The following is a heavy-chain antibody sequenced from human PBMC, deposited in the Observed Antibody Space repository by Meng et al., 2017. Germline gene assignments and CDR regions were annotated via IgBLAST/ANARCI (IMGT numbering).Heavy chain of an antibody. CDR1: GFTFSSYA. V-gene: IGHV3-21*01. CDR2: ISSSSSYI. CDR3: ARVRRQGVWYFDL. D-gene: IGHD3-16*01. Sequence: GESLKISCAASGFTFSSYAMSWVRQAPGKGLEWVSSISSSSSYIYYADSVKGRFTISRDNAKNSLYLQMNSLRAEDTAVYYCARVRRQGVWYFDLWGRGTLVTVSS. J-gene: IGHJ2*01.